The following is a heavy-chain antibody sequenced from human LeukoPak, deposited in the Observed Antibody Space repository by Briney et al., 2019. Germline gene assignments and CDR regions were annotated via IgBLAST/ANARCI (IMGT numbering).Heavy chain of an antibody. V-gene: IGHV3-23*01. CDR1: GFTFSSYA. CDR2: ISGSGGST. CDR3: ARDRTGDHYFDY. Sequence: PGGSLRLSCAASGFTFSSYAMSWVRQAPGKGLEWVSAISGSGGSTYYADSVKGRFTISRDNSKNTLYLQMNSLRAEDTAVYYCARDRTGDHYFDYWGQGILVTVSS. J-gene: IGHJ4*02. D-gene: IGHD7-27*01.